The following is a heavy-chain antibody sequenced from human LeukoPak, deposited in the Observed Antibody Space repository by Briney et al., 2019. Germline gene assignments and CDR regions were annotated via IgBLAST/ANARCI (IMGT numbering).Heavy chain of an antibody. CDR1: GGSFSGYY. D-gene: IGHD1-1*01. Sequence: PSETLSLTCAVYGGSFSGYYWSWIRQPPGKGLEWIGEINHSGSTNYNPSLKSRVTISVDTSKNQFSLKLNSVTAADTAVYYCARDNRNDVLYYTYMDVWGKGTTVTVSS. CDR2: INHSGST. J-gene: IGHJ6*03. V-gene: IGHV4-34*01. CDR3: ARDNRNDVLYYTYMDV.